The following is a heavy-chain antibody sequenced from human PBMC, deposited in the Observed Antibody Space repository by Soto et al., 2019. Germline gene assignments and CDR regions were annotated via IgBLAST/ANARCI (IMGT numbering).Heavy chain of an antibody. D-gene: IGHD3-22*01. CDR1: GFTFSSYA. CDR2: ISGSGGST. J-gene: IGHJ4*02. CDR3: AKDQGDYYDSSGYEY. V-gene: IGHV3-23*01. Sequence: GGSLRLSCAASGFTFSSYAMSWVRQAPGKGLEWVSAISGSGGSTYYADSVKGRFTISRDNSKNTLYLQMNSLRAEDTAVYYYAKDQGDYYDSSGYEYWGQGTLVTVSS.